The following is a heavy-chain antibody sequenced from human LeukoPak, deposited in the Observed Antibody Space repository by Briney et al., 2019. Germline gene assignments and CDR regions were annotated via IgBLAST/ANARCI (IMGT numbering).Heavy chain of an antibody. CDR1: GFTFNNYA. J-gene: IGHJ4*02. Sequence: PGGSLRLSCAASGFTFNNYAMNWVRQAPGKGLEWVSGISGSGGSTYYADSVKGRFTISRDNSKNTLYLQMNRLRAEDTAVYYCAKYRGGSYFDYWGQGTLVTVSS. CDR3: AKYRGGSYFDY. D-gene: IGHD2-15*01. CDR2: ISGSGGST. V-gene: IGHV3-23*01.